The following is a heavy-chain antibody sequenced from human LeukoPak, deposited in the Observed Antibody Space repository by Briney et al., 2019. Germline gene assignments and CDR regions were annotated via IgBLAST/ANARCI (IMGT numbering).Heavy chain of an antibody. D-gene: IGHD1-14*01. J-gene: IGHJ4*02. CDR1: GFTFGGYG. Sequence: GRSLRLSCAGPGFTFGGYGMHWFRQTPGKGLEWVAVIAYDGSRAFYADSVKGRFTISRDNSKNTLSVQMDDLRAEDTAVYYCTRYNNDHFDYWGQGTLVTVSS. CDR3: TRYNNDHFDY. CDR2: IAYDGSRA. V-gene: IGHV3-33*01.